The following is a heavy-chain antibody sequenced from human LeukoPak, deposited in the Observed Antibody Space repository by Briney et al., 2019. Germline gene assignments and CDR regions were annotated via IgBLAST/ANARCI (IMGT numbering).Heavy chain of an antibody. CDR1: GFTFSSYA. D-gene: IGHD6-19*01. V-gene: IGHV3-23*01. CDR3: AKVPISSGWPNFDY. CDR2: ISGSGGST. Sequence: GGSLRLSCAASGFTFSSYAMSWVRQAPGKGLEWVSAISGSGGSTYYADSVKGRFTISRDNSRNTLYLQMNNLRAEDTAVYYCAKVPISSGWPNFDYWGQGTLVTVSS. J-gene: IGHJ4*02.